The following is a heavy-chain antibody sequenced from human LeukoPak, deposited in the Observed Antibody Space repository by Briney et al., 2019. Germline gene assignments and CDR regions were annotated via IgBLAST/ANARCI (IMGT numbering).Heavy chain of an antibody. Sequence: PGGSLRLSCAASGFTFSSYSMNWVRQAPGKGLEWVSSISSGSNYIYYADSVKGRFTISRDNAKNSLYLQMNSLRAEDTAVYYCARRAGAYSHPYDYWGQGTLVTVSS. CDR1: GFTFSSYS. CDR2: ISSGSNYI. J-gene: IGHJ4*02. CDR3: ARRAGAYSHPYDY. V-gene: IGHV3-21*04. D-gene: IGHD4/OR15-4a*01.